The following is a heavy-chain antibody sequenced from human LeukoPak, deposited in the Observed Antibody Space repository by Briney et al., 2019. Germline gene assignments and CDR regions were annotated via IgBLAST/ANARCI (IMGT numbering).Heavy chain of an antibody. CDR3: ARGGIGSSRGSFFGY. J-gene: IGHJ4*02. Sequence: SETLSLTCTVSGGSISGYYWSWIRQPPGKGLEWIGYIYYSGDTNYNPSLNSRVTISVDTSKNQFSLRLSSVTPADTAIYYCARGGIGSSRGSFFGYWGQGTLVTVSS. V-gene: IGHV4-59*01. CDR1: GGSISGYY. D-gene: IGHD2-15*01. CDR2: IYYSGDT.